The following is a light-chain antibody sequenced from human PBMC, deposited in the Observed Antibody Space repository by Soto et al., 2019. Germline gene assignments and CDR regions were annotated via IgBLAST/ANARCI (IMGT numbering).Light chain of an antibody. J-gene: IGKJ1*01. CDR3: QQYYSYPWT. Sequence: DIQMTQSPSSLSASVGDRVTITCQATEDIATYLNWYQQKPGEAPKLLIYAASTLQSGVPSRFSGSGSGTDFTLTISCLQSEDFATYYCQQYYSYPWTFGQGTKVEIK. CDR2: AAS. V-gene: IGKV1-16*01. CDR1: EDIATY.